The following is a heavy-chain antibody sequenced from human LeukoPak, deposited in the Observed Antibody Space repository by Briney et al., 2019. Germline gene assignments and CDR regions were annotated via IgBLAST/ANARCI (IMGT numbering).Heavy chain of an antibody. V-gene: IGHV3-7*01. CDR2: IKQDRSEK. Sequence: GGSLRLSCAASGFTFSNYWMSWVRQAPGKGLEWVANIKQDRSEKYYVDSVKGRFTISRDNAKNSLYLQMNSLRAEDTAVYYCARGGVVASREYYFDYWGQGTLVTVSS. CDR1: GFTFSNYW. CDR3: ARGGVVASREYYFDY. D-gene: IGHD2-2*01. J-gene: IGHJ4*02.